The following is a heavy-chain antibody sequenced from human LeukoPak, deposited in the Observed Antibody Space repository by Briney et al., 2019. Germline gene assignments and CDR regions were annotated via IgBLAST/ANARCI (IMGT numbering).Heavy chain of an antibody. CDR1: GGTFSSYA. D-gene: IGHD2-2*02. Sequence: GASVKVSCKASGGTFSSYAISWVRQAPGQGLEWMGGTIPIFGTANNAQKFQGRVTITADESTSTAYMELSSLRPEDTAVYYCAREEDCSSTSCYNHWGQGTLVTVSP. CDR2: TIPIFGTA. CDR3: AREEDCSSTSCYNH. J-gene: IGHJ5*02. V-gene: IGHV1-69*13.